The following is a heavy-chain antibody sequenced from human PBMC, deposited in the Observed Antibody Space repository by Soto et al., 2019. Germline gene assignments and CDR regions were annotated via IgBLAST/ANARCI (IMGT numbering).Heavy chain of an antibody. CDR1: GYTFTSYG. CDR2: ISAHNGNT. V-gene: IGHV1-18*01. CDR3: ARGKDGDY. Sequence: QVHLVQSGAEVKKPGASVKVSCKASGYTFTSYGITWVRQAPGQGLEWMGWISAHNGNTDYAQKLQGRVIVTRDPSTSTAYMELRSLISDDTAVYYCARGKDGDYWGQGALVTVSS. D-gene: IGHD6-6*01. J-gene: IGHJ4*01.